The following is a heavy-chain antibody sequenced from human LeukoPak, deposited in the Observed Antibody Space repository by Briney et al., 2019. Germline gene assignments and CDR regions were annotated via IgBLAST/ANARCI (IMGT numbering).Heavy chain of an antibody. CDR1: GFTFSSYS. CDR3: ARAAWIAAAGTGWFDP. J-gene: IGHJ5*02. D-gene: IGHD6-13*01. Sequence: PGGSLRLSCAASGFTFSSYSMNWVRQAPGKGLEWVSSISSSSSYIYYADSVKGRFTISRDNAKNSLYLQMNSLRAEDTAVYYCARAAWIAAAGTGWFDPWGQGTLVTVSS. V-gene: IGHV3-21*01. CDR2: ISSSSSYI.